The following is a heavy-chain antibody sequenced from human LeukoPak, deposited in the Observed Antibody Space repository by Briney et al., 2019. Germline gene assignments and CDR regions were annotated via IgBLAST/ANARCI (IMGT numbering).Heavy chain of an antibody. Sequence: GGSLRLSCAASGFTFSSYSMNWVRQAPGKGLEXXXSISSSSSYIYYADSVKGRFTISRDNAKNSLYLQMNSLRAEDTAVYYCARGGSIVVVPAATGGFYYGMDVWGQGTTVTVSS. CDR1: GFTFSSYS. CDR2: ISSSSSYI. V-gene: IGHV3-21*01. J-gene: IGHJ6*02. D-gene: IGHD2-2*01. CDR3: ARGGSIVVVPAATGGFYYGMDV.